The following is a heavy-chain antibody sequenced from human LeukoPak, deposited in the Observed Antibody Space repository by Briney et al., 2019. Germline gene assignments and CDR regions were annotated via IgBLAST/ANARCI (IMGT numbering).Heavy chain of an antibody. V-gene: IGHV3-21*01. CDR3: ARDRTGNHYFDY. J-gene: IGHJ4*02. CDR2: ISSSSSYI. CDR1: GFTFSSYS. D-gene: IGHD3/OR15-3a*01. Sequence: RSGGSLRLSCAASGFTFSSYSMNWVRQAPGEGLEWVSSISSSSSYIYYADSVKGRFTISRDNDKNSLYLQMNSLRAEDTAVYYCARDRTGNHYFDYWGQGTLVTVSS.